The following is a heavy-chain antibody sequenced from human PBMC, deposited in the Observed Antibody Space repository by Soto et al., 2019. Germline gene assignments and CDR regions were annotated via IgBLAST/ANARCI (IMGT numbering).Heavy chain of an antibody. Sequence: PLETLSLTCTVSGGSISSYYWSWIRQPPGKGLEWIGYIYYSGSTNYNPSLKSRVTISVDTSKNQFSLKLSSVTAADTAVYYCARDLGSVEAFDIWGQGTMVTVSS. J-gene: IGHJ3*02. CDR2: IYYSGST. D-gene: IGHD2-15*01. V-gene: IGHV4-59*01. CDR1: GGSISSYY. CDR3: ARDLGSVEAFDI.